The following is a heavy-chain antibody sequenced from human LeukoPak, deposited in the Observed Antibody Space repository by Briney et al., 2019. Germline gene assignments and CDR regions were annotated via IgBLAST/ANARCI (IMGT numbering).Heavy chain of an antibody. V-gene: IGHV1-3*01. Sequence: GASVKVSCKASGYTLTSYGISWVRQAPGQRLEWMGWINAGNGNTKYSQKFQGRVTITRDTSASTAYMELSSLRSEDTAVYYCARDRDFWSPRRYGMDVWGQGTTVTVSS. D-gene: IGHD3-3*01. J-gene: IGHJ6*02. CDR3: ARDRDFWSPRRYGMDV. CDR2: INAGNGNT. CDR1: GYTLTSYG.